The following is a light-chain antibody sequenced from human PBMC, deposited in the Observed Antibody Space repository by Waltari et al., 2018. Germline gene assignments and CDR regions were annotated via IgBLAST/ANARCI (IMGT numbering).Light chain of an antibody. CDR3: QSYDSSLCGVV. Sequence: QSVLTQPPSVSGAPGQRVTISCTGSSSNIGAGYDVHWYQQLPGTAPKLLIYGNSNRPSGVPDRCSGSKSGTSASLAITGLQAEDEADYYCQSYDSSLCGVVFGGGTKLTVL. CDR1: SSNIGAGYD. V-gene: IGLV1-40*01. J-gene: IGLJ2*01. CDR2: GNS.